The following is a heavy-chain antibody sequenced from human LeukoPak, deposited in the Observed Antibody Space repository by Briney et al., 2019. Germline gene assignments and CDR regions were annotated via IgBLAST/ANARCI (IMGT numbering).Heavy chain of an antibody. CDR3: ARWGDLTSHPFDP. Sequence: SVKVSCKASGGTFSSYAISWVRQAPGQGLEWMGGIIPIFGTANYAQKFQGRVTITADESTSTAYMELSSLRSEDTAVYYCARWGDLTSHPFDPWGQGTLVTVSS. J-gene: IGHJ5*02. CDR1: GGTFSSYA. V-gene: IGHV1-69*13. D-gene: IGHD2-21*01. CDR2: IIPIFGTA.